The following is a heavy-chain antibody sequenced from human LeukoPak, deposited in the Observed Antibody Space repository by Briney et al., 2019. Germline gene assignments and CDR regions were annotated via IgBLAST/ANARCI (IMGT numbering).Heavy chain of an antibody. D-gene: IGHD2-8*01. CDR1: GFTFSSYS. V-gene: IGHV3-21*01. Sequence: KPGGSLRLSCAASGFTFSSYSMNWVRQAPGRGLELVSSISSTSIYKYYADSVKGRFTISRDNAKDSLFLQMNSLRAEDTAIYYCARDPRIYCTNGICRDDYFDNWGQGTLVTVSS. CDR2: ISSTSIYK. J-gene: IGHJ4*02. CDR3: ARDPRIYCTNGICRDDYFDN.